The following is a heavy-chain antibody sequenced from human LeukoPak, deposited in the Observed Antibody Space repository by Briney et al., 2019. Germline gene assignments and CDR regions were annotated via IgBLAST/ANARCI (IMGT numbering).Heavy chain of an antibody. V-gene: IGHV4-34*01. D-gene: IGHD1-7*01. CDR3: ARGRGLNNWNWGGY. CDR2: INHSGST. Sequence: SETLSLTCTVSGGSISSTGYYWSWIRQPPGKGLEWIGEINHSGSTNYNPSLKSRVTISVDTSKNQFSLKLSSVTAADTAVYYCARGRGLNNWNWGGYWGQGTLVTVSS. J-gene: IGHJ4*02. CDR1: GGSISSTGYY.